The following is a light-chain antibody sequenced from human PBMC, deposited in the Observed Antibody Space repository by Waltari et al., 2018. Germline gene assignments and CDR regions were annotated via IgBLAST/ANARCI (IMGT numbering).Light chain of an antibody. J-gene: IGLJ2*01. CDR2: SNN. V-gene: IGLV1-44*01. CDR3: ASWDDSLNGGV. Sequence: QSVLTQPPSTSGTPGQRVTISCSGSNSNTGSYTVTWYQQPPGTAPKLLIYSNNQRPSGVPDRFSGSKSGTSASLAISGLQSEDEADYYCASWDDSLNGGVFGGGTKLTVL. CDR1: NSNTGSYT.